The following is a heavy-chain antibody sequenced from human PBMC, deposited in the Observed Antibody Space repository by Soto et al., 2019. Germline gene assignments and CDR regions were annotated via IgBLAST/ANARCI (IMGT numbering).Heavy chain of an antibody. J-gene: IGHJ5*02. Sequence: SETLSLTCAVYGGSFSGYYWSWIRQPPGKGLEWIGEINHSGSTNYNPSLKSRVTISVDTSKNQFSLKLSSVTAADTAVYYCARAGAGREDWFDPWGQGTLVTVSS. CDR1: GGSFSGYY. CDR3: ARAGAGREDWFDP. D-gene: IGHD6-19*01. CDR2: INHSGST. V-gene: IGHV4-34*01.